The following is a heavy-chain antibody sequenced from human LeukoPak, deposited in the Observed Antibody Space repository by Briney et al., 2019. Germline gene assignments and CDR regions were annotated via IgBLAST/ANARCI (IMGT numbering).Heavy chain of an antibody. D-gene: IGHD3-22*01. V-gene: IGHV3-53*01. CDR3: AAGPYYYDSSGYSVYDAFDI. Sequence: GGSLRLSCAASGFTFSNAWMSWVRQAPGKGLEWVSVIYSGGSTYYADSVKGRFTISRDNSKNTLYLQMNSLRAEDTAVYYCAAGPYYYDSSGYSVYDAFDIWGQGTMVTVSS. J-gene: IGHJ3*02. CDR1: GFTFSNAW. CDR2: IYSGGST.